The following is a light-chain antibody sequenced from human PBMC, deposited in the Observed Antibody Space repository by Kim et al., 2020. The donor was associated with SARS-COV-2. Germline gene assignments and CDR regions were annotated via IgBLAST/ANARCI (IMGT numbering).Light chain of an antibody. CDR2: AAS. J-gene: IGKJ4*01. CDR3: QQYNKWPLT. V-gene: IGKV3-15*01. CDR1: QSVSSN. Sequence: ESPGERATLSCRASQSVSSNLAWYQQKPGQAPRLLFYAASTRATGTPARFSGSGSGTEFTLTISSLQSEDFAVYSCQQYNKWPLTFGGGTKVDIK.